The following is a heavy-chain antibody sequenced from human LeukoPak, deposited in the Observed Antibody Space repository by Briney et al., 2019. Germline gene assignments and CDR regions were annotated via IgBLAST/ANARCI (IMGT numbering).Heavy chain of an antibody. Sequence: GASVKVSCKASGYTFTSYGISWVRQAPGQGLEWMGWISAYNGNTNYAQKLQGRVTMTTDTSTSTAYMELRSLRSDDTAVYYCARDEGSNWNVFLNYYYMDVWGKGTTVTVSS. CDR1: GYTFTSYG. CDR2: ISAYNGNT. D-gene: IGHD1-1*01. J-gene: IGHJ6*03. V-gene: IGHV1-18*01. CDR3: ARDEGSNWNVFLNYYYMDV.